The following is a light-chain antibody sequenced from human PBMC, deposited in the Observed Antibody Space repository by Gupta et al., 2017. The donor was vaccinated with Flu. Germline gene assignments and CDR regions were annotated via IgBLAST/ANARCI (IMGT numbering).Light chain of an antibody. CDR1: KLGDKY. J-gene: IGLJ2*01. V-gene: IGLV3-1*01. Sequence: TCSGDKLGDKYACWYQQKPGQPPVLVIYQDSKRPSGIPERFSGSNSGNTATLTISGTQAMDEADYYGQAWDSSTAVFGGGTKLTVL. CDR3: QAWDSSTAV. CDR2: QDS.